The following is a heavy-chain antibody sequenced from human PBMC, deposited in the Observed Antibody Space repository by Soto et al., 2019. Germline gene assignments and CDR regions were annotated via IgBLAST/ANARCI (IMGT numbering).Heavy chain of an antibody. Sequence: QVQLVESGGGVVQPGRSLRLSCAASGFTFSSYAMHWVRQAPGKGLEWVAVISYDGSNKYYADSVKGRFTISRDNSKNPLYLEMNSLRSEDTGVYYCARSTFAYCGGDCYSVDYWGQGTLVTVSS. V-gene: IGHV3-30-3*01. D-gene: IGHD2-21*02. CDR3: ARSTFAYCGGDCYSVDY. CDR1: GFTFSSYA. J-gene: IGHJ4*02. CDR2: ISYDGSNK.